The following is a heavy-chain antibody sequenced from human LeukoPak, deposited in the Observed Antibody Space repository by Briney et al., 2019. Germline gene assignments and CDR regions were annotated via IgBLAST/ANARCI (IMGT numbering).Heavy chain of an antibody. D-gene: IGHD3-3*02. CDR1: GFTFSSYS. V-gene: IGHV3-21*01. CDR3: ARDFFHSDISRPFDY. J-gene: IGHJ4*02. CDR2: IWSDSADI. Sequence: GGSLRLSCAASGFTFSSYSMNWVRQAPGKGLEWVSSIWSDSADIHYADSVKGRFTISRDNAKNSLYLQMNSLRAEDSAVYYCARDFFHSDISRPFDYWGQGTLVTVSS.